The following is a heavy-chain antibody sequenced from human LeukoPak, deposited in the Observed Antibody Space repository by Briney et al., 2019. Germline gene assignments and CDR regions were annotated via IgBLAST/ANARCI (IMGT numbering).Heavy chain of an antibody. CDR1: GGSISRYY. D-gene: IGHD4-17*01. J-gene: IGHJ5*02. CDR3: ARQGPGYGDYVWFDP. CDR2: IYYSGST. Sequence: SETLSLTCTVSGGSISRYYWSWIRQPPGKGLQWIGYIYYSGSTNYNPSLKSRVTISVDTSKNQFSLKLSSVTAADTAVYYCARQGPGYGDYVWFDPWGQGTLVTVSS. V-gene: IGHV4-59*08.